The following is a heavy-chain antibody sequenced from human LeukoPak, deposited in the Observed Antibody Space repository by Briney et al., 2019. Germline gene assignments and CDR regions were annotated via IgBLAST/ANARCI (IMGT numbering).Heavy chain of an antibody. Sequence: GGSLRLSCAASGFRFSNSSMAWVRQAPGKGLEWVSSISGNSYYIYHAESVQGRFTISRDNARNLLYLQMNSLRAEDTAVYYYARGSILGATGYYWGRGTLVTVSS. J-gene: IGHJ4*02. D-gene: IGHD1-26*01. CDR2: ISGNSYYI. V-gene: IGHV3-21*01. CDR3: ARGSILGATGYY. CDR1: GFRFSNSS.